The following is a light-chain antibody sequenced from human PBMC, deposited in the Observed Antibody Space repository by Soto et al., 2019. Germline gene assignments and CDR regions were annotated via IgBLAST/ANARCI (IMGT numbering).Light chain of an antibody. CDR3: QQRSNWPLT. Sequence: EIVLTQSPATLSLSPGERATLSCRSSQSVSSYLAWYQQKPGQAPRLLIYDASNTATGLPARFSGSGSGTDFTLTISSLEPEDFAVYDCQQRSNWPLTFGGGTKVEIK. V-gene: IGKV3-11*01. CDR1: QSVSSY. CDR2: DAS. J-gene: IGKJ4*01.